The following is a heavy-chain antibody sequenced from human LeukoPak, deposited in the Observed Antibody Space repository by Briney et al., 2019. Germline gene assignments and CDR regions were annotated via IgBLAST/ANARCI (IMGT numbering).Heavy chain of an antibody. J-gene: IGHJ5*02. CDR1: GYTFTSYF. Sequence: ASVKVSCKASGYTFTSYFMHWVRQAPGQGLEWMGLINPSGGSTRYAQKFQGRVTMTRDMSTSTVYMELSSLRSEDTAVYYCARALPHRRLMDTTMEQHWFDPWGQGTLVTVSS. CDR3: ARALPHRRLMDTTMEQHWFDP. CDR2: INPSGGST. V-gene: IGHV1-46*01. D-gene: IGHD5-18*01.